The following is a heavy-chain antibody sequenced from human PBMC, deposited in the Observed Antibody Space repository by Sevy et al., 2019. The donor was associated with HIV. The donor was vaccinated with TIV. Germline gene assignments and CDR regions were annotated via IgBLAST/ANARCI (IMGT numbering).Heavy chain of an antibody. D-gene: IGHD6-19*01. V-gene: IGHV1-2*06. CDR2: IVPESGDT. CDR3: ARDYVGSGWNIDY. Sequence: ASVKVSCRTSGYTFFHNFTQWVRQVPGQGLEWMGRIVPESGDTSFAQKFQDRVTMTRDTSMNTVYMQMNSLTSDDTAIYYCARDYVGSGWNIDYWGQGTLVTVSS. J-gene: IGHJ4*02. CDR1: GYTFFHNF.